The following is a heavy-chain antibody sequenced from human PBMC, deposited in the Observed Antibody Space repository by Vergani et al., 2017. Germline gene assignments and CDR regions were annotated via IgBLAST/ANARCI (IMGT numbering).Heavy chain of an antibody. CDR1: GFTFSSYA. D-gene: IGHD2-15*01. CDR2: ISYDGSNK. J-gene: IGHJ4*02. Sequence: QVQLVESGGGVVQPGRSLRLSCAASGFTFSSYAMHWVRQAPGKGLEWVAVISYDGSNKYYADSVKGRFTISRDNSKITLYLQMNSLRAEDTAVYYCARDCSGGSCYIDYWGQGTLVTVSS. V-gene: IGHV3-30-3*01. CDR3: ARDCSGGSCYIDY.